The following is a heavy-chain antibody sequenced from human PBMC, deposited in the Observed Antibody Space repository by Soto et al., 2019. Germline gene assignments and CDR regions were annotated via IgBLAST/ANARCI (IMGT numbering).Heavy chain of an antibody. J-gene: IGHJ6*02. Sequence: SETLSLTCAVYCGSFSGYYWSWIRQPPGKGLEWIGEINHSGSTNYNPSLKSRVTISVDTSKNQFSLKLSSVTAADTAVYYCARKAGRLRFLEWLPSTGYYGMDVWGQGTMVTDSS. CDR2: INHSGST. V-gene: IGHV4-34*01. D-gene: IGHD3-3*01. CDR3: ARKAGRLRFLEWLPSTGYYGMDV. CDR1: CGSFSGYY.